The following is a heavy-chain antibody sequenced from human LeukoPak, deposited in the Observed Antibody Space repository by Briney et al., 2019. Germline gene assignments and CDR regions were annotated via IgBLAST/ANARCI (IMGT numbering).Heavy chain of an antibody. V-gene: IGHV3-9*01. Sequence: GGSLRLSCAASGFTFDDYAMHWVRQAPGKGLEWVSGISWNSGSIGYADSVKGRFTISRDNAKNSLYLQMNSLRAEDTALYYCAKDSLSGPYYYDSSFDYWGQGTLVTVSS. CDR1: GFTFDDYA. CDR3: AKDSLSGPYYYDSSFDY. D-gene: IGHD3-22*01. CDR2: ISWNSGSI. J-gene: IGHJ4*02.